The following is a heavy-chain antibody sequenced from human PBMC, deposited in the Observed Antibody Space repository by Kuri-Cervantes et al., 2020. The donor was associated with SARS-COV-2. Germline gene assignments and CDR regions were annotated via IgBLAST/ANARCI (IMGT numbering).Heavy chain of an antibody. J-gene: IGHJ3*02. Sequence: GGSLRLSCAASGFTFSNAWVSWVRQAPGKGLEWVGRIKSKTDGGTTDYAAPVKGRFTISRDDSKNTLYLQMNSLKTEDTAVYYCTTDQILGMQAFDIWGQGTMVTVSS. D-gene: IGHD7-27*01. CDR1: GFTFSNAW. V-gene: IGHV3-15*01. CDR3: TTDQILGMQAFDI. CDR2: IKSKTDGGTT.